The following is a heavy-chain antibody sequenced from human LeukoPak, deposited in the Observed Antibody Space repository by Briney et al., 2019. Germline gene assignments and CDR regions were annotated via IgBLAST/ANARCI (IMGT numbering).Heavy chain of an antibody. D-gene: IGHD3-10*01. V-gene: IGHV5-51*01. CDR2: IYPGDSDT. CDR1: GYSFTSYW. Sequence: GESLKISCKGSGYSFTSYWIGWVRQMPGKGQEGMGIIYPGDSDTRYSPSFQGQVTISADKSISTAYLQWSRLKASDTAMYYCARGTNYYGSGSYRYFDYWGQGTLVTVSS. J-gene: IGHJ4*02. CDR3: ARGTNYYGSGSYRYFDY.